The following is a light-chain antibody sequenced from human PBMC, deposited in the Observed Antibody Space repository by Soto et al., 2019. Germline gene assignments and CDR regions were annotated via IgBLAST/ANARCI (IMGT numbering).Light chain of an antibody. V-gene: IGKV3-11*01. CDR1: ETVGTY. J-gene: IGKJ5*01. CDR2: DAS. CDR3: QQRNNWPKIT. Sequence: EIVLTQSPATLSLSPGERATLFCRASETVGTYLAWYQQKPGLAPRLLISDASNRAAGIPARFSGSGSGTDFTLTISSLEPEGSAVYYRQQRNNWPKITFGQGTRLEIK.